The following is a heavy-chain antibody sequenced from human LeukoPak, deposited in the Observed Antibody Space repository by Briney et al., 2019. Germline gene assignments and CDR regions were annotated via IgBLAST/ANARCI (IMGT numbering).Heavy chain of an antibody. CDR3: ARASPSSKTRPYYYDSTGGDY. J-gene: IGHJ4*02. D-gene: IGHD3-22*01. V-gene: IGHV7-4-1*02. CDR2: INTNTGNP. CDR1: GYTFTSYA. Sequence: ASVQVSCKASGYTFTSYAMNWVRQAPGQGLEWMGWINTNTGNPTYAQGFTGRFVFSLDTSVSTAYLQISSLKAEDTAVYYCARASPSSKTRPYYYDSTGGDYWGQGTLVTVSS.